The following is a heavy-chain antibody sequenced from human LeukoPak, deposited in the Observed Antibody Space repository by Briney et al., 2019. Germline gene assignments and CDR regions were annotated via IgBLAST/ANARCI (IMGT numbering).Heavy chain of an antibody. D-gene: IGHD3-16*02. CDR3: ARGGMITFGGVIAPFDY. J-gene: IGHJ4*02. CDR2: IYYSGST. V-gene: IGHV4-59*12. Sequence: SETLSLTCTVSGGSISSYYWSWIRQPPGKGLEWIGYIYYSGSTNYNPSLKSRVTISVDTSKNQFSLKLSSVTAADTAVYYCARGGMITFGGVIAPFDYWGQGTLVTVSS. CDR1: GGSISSYY.